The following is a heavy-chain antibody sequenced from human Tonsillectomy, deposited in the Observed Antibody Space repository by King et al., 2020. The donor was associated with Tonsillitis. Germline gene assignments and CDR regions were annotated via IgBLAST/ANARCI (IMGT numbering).Heavy chain of an antibody. CDR3: ARSHSGTHYFSYHYYMDV. V-gene: IGHV3-20*04. CDR1: GFIFDDYG. D-gene: IGHD1-26*01. J-gene: IGHJ6*03. Sequence: EVQLVESGGGVVRPGGSLRLSCAASGFIFDDYGMSWVRQAPGKGLEWVSGVNWNGGSTGYADSVKGRFTISRDNAKNSLYLQINSLRAEDTALYYCARSHSGTHYFSYHYYMDVWGKGTTVTVSS. CDR2: VNWNGGST.